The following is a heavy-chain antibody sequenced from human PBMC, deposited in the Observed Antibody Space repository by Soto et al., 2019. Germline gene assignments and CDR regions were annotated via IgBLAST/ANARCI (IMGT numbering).Heavy chain of an antibody. Sequence: EVQLLESGGGLVQPGGALRLSCAASGFTFSSHAMSWVRQAPGKGLEWISSISAGSEGAYYADSVKGRFTISRDNSSNALYLQMNSLRAADTAVYYCARDLWWYLHWGQGTLVTVSS. D-gene: IGHD2-15*01. V-gene: IGHV3-23*01. CDR1: GFTFSSHA. CDR3: ARDLWWYLH. J-gene: IGHJ4*02. CDR2: ISAGSEGA.